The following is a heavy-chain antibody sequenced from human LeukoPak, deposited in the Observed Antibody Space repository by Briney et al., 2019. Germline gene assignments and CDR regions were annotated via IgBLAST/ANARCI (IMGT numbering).Heavy chain of an antibody. V-gene: IGHV4-39*01. Sequence: SETLSLTCTVSGGSISSSTYYWGWLRQPPGKGLEWIGNIYYSGSTDYNPSLKSRVTISVDTSKNQFSLKLSSVTAADTAVYYCARLPKYSRSVGLWGQGTLVTVSS. CDR2: IYYSGST. J-gene: IGHJ4*02. D-gene: IGHD6-13*01. CDR3: ARLPKYSRSVGL. CDR1: GGSISSSTYY.